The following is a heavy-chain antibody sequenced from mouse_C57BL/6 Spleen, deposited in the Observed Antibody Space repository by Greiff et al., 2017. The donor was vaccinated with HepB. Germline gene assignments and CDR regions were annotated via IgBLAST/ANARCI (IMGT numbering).Heavy chain of an antibody. V-gene: IGHV1-36*01. Sequence: RVEPGPSVKISCKASGFTFTDYYMHWVKQSHGKSLEWIGLVYPYNGGTSYNQKFKGKATLTVDTSSSTAYMELNSLTSEDSAVYYCARGFAGDWYIEVWGTGTTVTVSS. J-gene: IGHJ1*03. CDR3: ARGFAGDWYIEV. CDR2: VYPYNGGT. CDR1: GFTFTDYY.